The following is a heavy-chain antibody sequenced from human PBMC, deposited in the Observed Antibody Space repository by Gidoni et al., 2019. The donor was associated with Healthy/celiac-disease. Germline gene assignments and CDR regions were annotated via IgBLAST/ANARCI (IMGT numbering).Heavy chain of an antibody. J-gene: IGHJ5*02. V-gene: IGHV2-26*01. CDR3: ARILDPSGYSSSWYGWFDP. CDR2: LFSNDEK. D-gene: IGHD6-13*01. Sequence: QVTFKESGPVLVTPTETRTLTCTVSGFSLSNARMGVSWIRQPPGKALEWLAHLFSNDEKSYSTSLKSRLTISKDTSKSQVVLTMTNMDPVDTATYYCARILDPSGYSSSWYGWFDPWGQGTLVTVSS. CDR1: GFSLSNARMG.